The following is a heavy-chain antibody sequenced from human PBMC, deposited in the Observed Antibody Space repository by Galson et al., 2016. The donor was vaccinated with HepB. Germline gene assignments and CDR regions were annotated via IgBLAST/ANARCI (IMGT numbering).Heavy chain of an antibody. CDR2: ISYDGSNK. Sequence: SLRLSCAASGFTFSNYAMHCVRQAPGKGLEWVAVISYDGSNKYYVDSVKGRFTISRDNSKKTLYLQMNSLRAEDTAIYYCARDLPYYDYIWGSYRYEFSFDYWGQGTLVTVSS. J-gene: IGHJ4*02. CDR3: ARDLPYYDYIWGSYRYEFSFDY. V-gene: IGHV3-30-3*01. CDR1: GFTFSNYA. D-gene: IGHD3-16*02.